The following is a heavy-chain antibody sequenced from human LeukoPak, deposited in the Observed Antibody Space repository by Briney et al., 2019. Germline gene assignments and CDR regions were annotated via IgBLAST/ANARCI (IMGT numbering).Heavy chain of an antibody. CDR3: ARHRAVSVVGNFYFDY. CDR2: IYYSGST. V-gene: IGHV4-39*01. CDR1: GFTFTSYW. D-gene: IGHD1-26*01. Sequence: GSLRLSCAASGFTFTSYWMSWVRQAPGKGLEWIGSIYYSGSTYYNPSLKSRVTTSVDTSKNQFSLKLSSVTAAETAVYYCARHRAVSVVGNFYFDYWGQGTLVTVSS. J-gene: IGHJ4*02.